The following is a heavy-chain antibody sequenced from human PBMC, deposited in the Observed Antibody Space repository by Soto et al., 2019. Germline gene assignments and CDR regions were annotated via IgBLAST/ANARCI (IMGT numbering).Heavy chain of an antibody. J-gene: IGHJ6*02. D-gene: IGHD6-13*01. V-gene: IGHV3-30*18. CDR1: GFTFSSYG. CDR2: ISYAGSNK. Sequence: GGSLRLSCAASGFTFSSYGMHWVRQAPGKGLEWVAVISYAGSNKYYADSVKGRFTISRDNSKITLYPQMNSLRAEDTAVYYCAKDSQQLVNYYGMDVWGQGTTVTVSS. CDR3: AKDSQQLVNYYGMDV.